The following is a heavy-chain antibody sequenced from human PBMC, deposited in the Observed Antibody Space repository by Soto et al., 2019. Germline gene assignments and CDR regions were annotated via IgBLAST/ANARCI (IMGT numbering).Heavy chain of an antibody. CDR2: INHSGST. V-gene: IGHV4-34*01. D-gene: IGHD3-10*01. Sequence: QVQLQQWGAGLLKPSETLSLTCAVYGGSFSGYYWSWIRQPPGKGLEWIGEINHSGSTNYNPSLQSRVTISVDTSKNQFSLKLSSVTAADTAVYYCARVGTMVKGADYWGQGTLVTVSS. CDR3: ARVGTMVKGADY. J-gene: IGHJ4*02. CDR1: GGSFSGYY.